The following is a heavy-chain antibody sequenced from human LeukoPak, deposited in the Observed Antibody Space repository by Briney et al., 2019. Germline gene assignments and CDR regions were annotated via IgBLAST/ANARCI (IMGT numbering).Heavy chain of an antibody. J-gene: IGHJ5*02. CDR1: GFTFSSYG. V-gene: IGHV3-30*02. CDR2: IRYDGSNK. CDR3: ARRRRINSSSWYGNWFDP. D-gene: IGHD6-13*01. Sequence: GGSLRLSCAASGFTFSSYGMHWVRQAPGKGLEWVAFIRYDGSNKYYADSVKGRFTISRDNSKNTLYLQMNSLRAEDTAVYYCARRRRINSSSWYGNWFDPWGQGTLVTVSS.